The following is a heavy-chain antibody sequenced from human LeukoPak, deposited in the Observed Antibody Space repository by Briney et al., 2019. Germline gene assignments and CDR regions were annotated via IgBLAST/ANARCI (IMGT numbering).Heavy chain of an antibody. Sequence: GGSLRLSCAASGFTFSSYAMSWVRQAPGKGLEWVSAISGSGGSTYYADPVKGRFTISRDNSKNTLYLQMNSLRAEDTAVYYCAKDPEDIVVVVAATDDYWGQGTLVTVSS. CDR2: ISGSGGST. V-gene: IGHV3-23*01. J-gene: IGHJ4*02. CDR1: GFTFSSYA. D-gene: IGHD2-15*01. CDR3: AKDPEDIVVVVAATDDY.